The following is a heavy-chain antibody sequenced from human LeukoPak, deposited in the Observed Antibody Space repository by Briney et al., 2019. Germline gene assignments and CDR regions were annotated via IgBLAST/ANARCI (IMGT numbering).Heavy chain of an antibody. D-gene: IGHD2-2*01. V-gene: IGHV1-24*01. CDR2: FDPEDGET. J-gene: IGHJ4*02. CDR3: ARSLGYCSSTSCLPL. Sequence: ASVKVSCKASGYTFTNYYIHWVRQAPGKGLEWMGGFDPEDGETICAQKFQGRVTMTEDTSTDTAYMELSSLRSEDTAVYYCARSLGYCSSTSCLPLWGQGTLVTVSS. CDR1: GYTFTNYY.